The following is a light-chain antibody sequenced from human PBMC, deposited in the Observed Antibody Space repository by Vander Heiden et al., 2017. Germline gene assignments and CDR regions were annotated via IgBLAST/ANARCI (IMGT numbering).Light chain of an antibody. J-gene: IGLJ2*01. CDR3: QVWNSSTVV. Sequence: SYELTQPLSMSVALGQTARITCGGNNMGSKSVHGYQQKPAPVLWLVIYRSSNCPAGSPERFSSSTSCTTATLTIRRAQAGGEDYYYWQVWNSSTVVFGGGTKLTVL. V-gene: IGLV3-9*01. CDR2: RSS. CDR1: NMGSKS.